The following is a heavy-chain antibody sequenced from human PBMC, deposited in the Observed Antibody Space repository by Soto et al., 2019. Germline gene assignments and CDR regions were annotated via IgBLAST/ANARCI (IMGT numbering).Heavy chain of an antibody. V-gene: IGHV1-69*13. CDR2: IIPIFGTA. J-gene: IGHJ5*02. CDR3: VWQQDIRNWFDP. CDR1: GGTFSSYA. Sequence: GASVKVSCKASGGTFSSYAISWVRQAPGQGLEWMGGIIPIFGTANYAQKFQGRVTITADESTSTAYMELSSLRSEDTAVYYCVWQQDIRNWFDPWGQGTLVTVSS. D-gene: IGHD2-15*01.